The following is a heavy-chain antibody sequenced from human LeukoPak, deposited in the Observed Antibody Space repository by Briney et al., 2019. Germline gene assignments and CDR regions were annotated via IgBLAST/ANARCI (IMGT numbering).Heavy chain of an antibody. V-gene: IGHV3-7*01. Sequence: GGSLRLSCAASGFTFSSYWMSWVRQAPGKGLEWVANIKQDGSEKYYVDSVKGRFTISRDNAKNSLYLQMNSLRAEDTAVYYCARGAYGDYGAFDIWGQGTMVTVSS. J-gene: IGHJ3*02. D-gene: IGHD4-17*01. CDR3: ARGAYGDYGAFDI. CDR2: IKQDGSEK. CDR1: GFTFSSYW.